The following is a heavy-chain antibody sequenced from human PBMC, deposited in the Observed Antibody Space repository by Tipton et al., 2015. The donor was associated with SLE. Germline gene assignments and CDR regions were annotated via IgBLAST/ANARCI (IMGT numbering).Heavy chain of an antibody. D-gene: IGHD1-1*01. CDR2: IYTSGKT. CDR3: AKTLAGATPGRYQSYWYFDL. V-gene: IGHV4-61*02. J-gene: IGHJ2*01. CDR1: GGAISSGGYY. Sequence: TLSLTCTVSGGAISSGGYYWSWIRQPAGEGLEWVGRIYTSGKTVYNPSLKSRVTISMDLSNNQFSVNLISVTASDTAVYYCAKTLAGATPGRYQSYWYFDLWGRGLRVIVSS.